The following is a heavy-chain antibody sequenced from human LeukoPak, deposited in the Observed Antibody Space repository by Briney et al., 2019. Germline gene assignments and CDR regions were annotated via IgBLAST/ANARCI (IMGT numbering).Heavy chain of an antibody. V-gene: IGHV4-4*07. CDR3: ASRGIAAAGILYYFDY. D-gene: IGHD6-13*01. J-gene: IGHJ4*02. Sequence: SETLSLTCTVSGGSISSYYWSWIRQPAGKGLEWIGRIYTSGSTNYNPSLKSRVTMSVDTSKNQFSLKLSSVAAADTAVYYCASRGIAAAGILYYFDYWGQGTLVTVSS. CDR1: GGSISSYY. CDR2: IYTSGST.